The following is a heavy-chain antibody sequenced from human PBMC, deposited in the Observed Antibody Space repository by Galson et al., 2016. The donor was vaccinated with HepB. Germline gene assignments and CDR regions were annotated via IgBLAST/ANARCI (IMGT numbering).Heavy chain of an antibody. CDR2: LYSGGTT. D-gene: IGHD5-24*01. V-gene: IGHV3-53*01. CDR1: GFTFSSYW. CDR3: ASAPTITTIWGS. J-gene: IGHJ5*02. Sequence: SLRLSCATSGFTFSSYWMTWVRQAPGKGLEWVAILYSGGTTVYADSVRGRFTISRDDSKNTVHLQMNSLRVEDTAMYFCASAPTITTIWGSWGQGTLVTVSS.